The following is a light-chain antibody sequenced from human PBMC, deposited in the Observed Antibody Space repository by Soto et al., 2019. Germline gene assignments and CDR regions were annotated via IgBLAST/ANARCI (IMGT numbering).Light chain of an antibody. Sequence: DIVMTQSPLSLPVTPGEPASISCRSSQSLLHSNGYNYLDWYLQKPGQSPQLLIYLGSNRASGVPDRFSGSAAGTDFTLTISRVEAEDVGVYYCMQARQPGVTVGPANKLDIK. CDR2: LGS. CDR1: QSLLHSNGYNY. V-gene: IGKV2-28*01. J-gene: IGKJ3*01. CDR3: MQARQPGVT.